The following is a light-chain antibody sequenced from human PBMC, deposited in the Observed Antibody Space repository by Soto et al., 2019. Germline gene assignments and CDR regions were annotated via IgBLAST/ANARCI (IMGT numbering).Light chain of an antibody. CDR1: QNVINNY. V-gene: IGKV3-20*01. Sequence: ETVLTQSPGTLSLSPGERATLSCRASQNVINNYLAWYQQNPGQAPRLLIYGASSRATGIPDRFSGSVSGTDFTLTISRLVPEDFAVYYCHQYGNSPRTFGQGTKLEIK. CDR3: HQYGNSPRT. CDR2: GAS. J-gene: IGKJ1*01.